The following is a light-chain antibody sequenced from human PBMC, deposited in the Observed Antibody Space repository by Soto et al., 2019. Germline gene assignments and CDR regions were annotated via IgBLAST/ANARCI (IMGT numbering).Light chain of an antibody. CDR2: DAS. V-gene: IGKV3D-15*01. Sequence: EIVMTQSPGTLSVSPGERATLSCRASQSVSSNLAWYQQKPGQAPRLLIYDASNRATGIPARFSGSGSGTEFTLTISSLQSEDFAVYYCQHYNNWPLTFGQGTRLEIK. J-gene: IGKJ5*01. CDR1: QSVSSN. CDR3: QHYNNWPLT.